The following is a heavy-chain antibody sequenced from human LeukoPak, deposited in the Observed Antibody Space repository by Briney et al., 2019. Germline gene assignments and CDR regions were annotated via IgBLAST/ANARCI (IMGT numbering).Heavy chain of an antibody. V-gene: IGHV4-59*08. Sequence: PSETLSLTCTVSGGSISSYYWSWIRQPPGKGLEWIGYIYYSGSTNYNPSLKSRVTISVDTSKNQFSLKLSSVTAADTAVYYCARSYGRGELVDPWGQGTLVTVSS. J-gene: IGHJ5*02. CDR1: GGSISSYY. CDR3: ARSYGRGELVDP. CDR2: IYYSGST. D-gene: IGHD1-7*01.